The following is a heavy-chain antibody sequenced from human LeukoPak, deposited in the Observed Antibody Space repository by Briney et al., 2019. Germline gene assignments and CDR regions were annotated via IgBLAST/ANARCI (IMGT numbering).Heavy chain of an antibody. V-gene: IGHV1-8*01. J-gene: IGHJ6*03. CDR3: ARALSWTTESYYYMDV. CDR2: MNPNSGNT. CDR1: GYTFTSYD. D-gene: IGHD3/OR15-3a*01. Sequence: GASVKVSCKASGYTFTSYDINWVRQATGQGLEWMGWMNPNSGNTGYAQKFQGRGIMTMNTSITTAYMDLSSLKSEDTAVYYCARALSWTTESYYYMDVWGKGTTVTVSS.